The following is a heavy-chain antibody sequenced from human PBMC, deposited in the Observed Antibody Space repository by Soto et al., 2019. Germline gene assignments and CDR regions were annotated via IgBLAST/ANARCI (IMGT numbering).Heavy chain of an antibody. D-gene: IGHD2-21*02. Sequence: GSLRLSCAASGFTFNTWMHWVRQAPGEGLVWVSSIDSDGSITSYADSVKGRFTISRDNAKNTLYLQMNSLRAEDTAVYYCATLGLQQAFWGQGTLVTVSS. J-gene: IGHJ4*02. CDR1: GFTFNTW. CDR3: ATLGLQQAF. V-gene: IGHV3-74*01. CDR2: IDSDGSIT.